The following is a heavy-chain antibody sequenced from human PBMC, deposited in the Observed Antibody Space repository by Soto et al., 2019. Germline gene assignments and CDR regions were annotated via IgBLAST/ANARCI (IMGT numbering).Heavy chain of an antibody. D-gene: IGHD1-1*01. J-gene: IGHJ4*02. CDR2: ISAHNGNT. CDR3: ARGRYGDY. Sequence: QVHLVQSGAEVKKPGASVKVSCKGSGYGFTTYGITWGRQAPGQGLEWMAWISAHNGNTNSAQKLQGRVTVTRDTSTSTAYMERRRLRSDDTAVYYCARGRYGDYWGQGALVTVSS. CDR1: GYGFTTYG. V-gene: IGHV1-18*01.